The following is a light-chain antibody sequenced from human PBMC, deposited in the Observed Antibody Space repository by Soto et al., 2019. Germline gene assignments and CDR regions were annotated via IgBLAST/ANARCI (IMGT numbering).Light chain of an antibody. J-gene: IGKJ3*01. Sequence: EIVLTQSPGTLSLSPGERAILTCRASQSVTSSFLAWYQQRPGQAPRLLIYGASTRASGIPDRFSGSGSGTDFTHIISRLAPEDFAMYYCHQYGSSPLTFGPGTKVDIK. V-gene: IGKV3-20*01. CDR3: HQYGSSPLT. CDR2: GAS. CDR1: QSVTSSF.